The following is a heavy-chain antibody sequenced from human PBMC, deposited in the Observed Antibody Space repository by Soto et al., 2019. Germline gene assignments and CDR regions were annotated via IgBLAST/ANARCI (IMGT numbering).Heavy chain of an antibody. CDR2: IYYSGST. V-gene: IGHV4-30-4*01. CDR1: GGSISSGDYY. J-gene: IGHJ4*02. D-gene: IGHD3-3*01. CDR3: ASISRFLDWSPAHFDY. Sequence: QVQLQESGPGLVKPSQTLSLTCTVSGGSISSGDYYWSWIRQPPGKGLEWIGYIYYSGSTYYNPSLKSRVTISVDTSKNQFSLKLSSVTAADTAVYYCASISRFLDWSPAHFDYWGQGTLVTVSS.